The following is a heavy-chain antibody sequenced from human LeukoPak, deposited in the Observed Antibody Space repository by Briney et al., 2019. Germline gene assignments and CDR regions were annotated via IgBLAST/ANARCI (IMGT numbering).Heavy chain of an antibody. CDR3: ARDTYYDSSGYYYHYY. CDR2: IIPIFGTA. Sequence: SVKVSCKASGGTFSSYAISWVRQAPGQGLEWMGGIIPIFGTANYAQRFQGRVTITADESTSTAYMELSSLRSEDTAVYYCARDTYYDSSGYYYHYYWGQGTLVTVSS. CDR1: GGTFSSYA. V-gene: IGHV1-69*13. D-gene: IGHD3-22*01. J-gene: IGHJ4*02.